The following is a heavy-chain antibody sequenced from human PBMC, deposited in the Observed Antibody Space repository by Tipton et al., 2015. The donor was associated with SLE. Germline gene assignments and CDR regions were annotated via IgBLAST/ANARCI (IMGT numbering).Heavy chain of an antibody. CDR3: ARSEGFQLLFQFLEH. D-gene: IGHD3-16*02. V-gene: IGHV4-61*09. Sequence: TLSLTCSVSGASISRGSYYWTWVRQPAGKGLEWIGHVYTGGATTYNPSLESRVTISLDTSKNHFSLYLTSVTAADTAVYYCARSEGFQLLFQFLEHWGQGTPVTVPS. CDR2: VYTGGAT. J-gene: IGHJ1*01. CDR1: GASISRGSYY.